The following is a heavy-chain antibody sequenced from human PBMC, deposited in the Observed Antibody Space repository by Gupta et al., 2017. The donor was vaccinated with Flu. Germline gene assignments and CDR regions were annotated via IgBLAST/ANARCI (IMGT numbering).Heavy chain of an antibody. J-gene: IGHJ4*02. D-gene: IGHD2-2*02. Sequence: YWSWIRQPPGKGLEWIGYIYYSGSTYYNPSLKSRVTISIDTAKNQFSLKLSSVTAADTAVYYCARIQGYCSSTSCDTLDYWGQGTLGTVAA. CDR2: IYYSGST. CDR3: ARIQGYCSSTSCDTLDY. CDR1: Y. V-gene: IGHV4-59*01.